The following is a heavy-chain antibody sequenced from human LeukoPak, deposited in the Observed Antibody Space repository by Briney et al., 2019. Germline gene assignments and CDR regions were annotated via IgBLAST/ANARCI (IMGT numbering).Heavy chain of an antibody. CDR3: ARVRQDYYDSSGYWGYFQH. V-gene: IGHV3-21*01. D-gene: IGHD3-22*01. CDR2: ITSSSNYM. CDR1: GFTFSSYS. J-gene: IGHJ1*01. Sequence: PGGSLRLSCAASGFTFSSYSMNWVRQAPGKGLEWVSSITSSSNYMYYADSVKGRFTISRDNAKNSLYLQMNSLRAEDTAVYYCARVRQDYYDSSGYWGYFQHWGQGTLVTVSS.